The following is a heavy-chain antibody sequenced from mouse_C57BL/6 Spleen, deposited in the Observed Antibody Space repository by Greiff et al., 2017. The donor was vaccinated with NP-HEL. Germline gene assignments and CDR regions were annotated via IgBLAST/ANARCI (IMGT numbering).Heavy chain of an antibody. V-gene: IGHV1-78*01. CDR3: ARMGFYYYGSGYAMDY. CDR2: IYPRDGST. CDR1: GYTFTDHT. J-gene: IGHJ4*01. D-gene: IGHD1-1*01. Sequence: LEESDAELVKPGASVKISCKVSGYTFTDHTIHWMKQRPEQGLEWIGYIYPRDGSTKYNEKFKGKATLTADKSSSTAYMQLNSLTSEDSAVYFCARMGFYYYGSGYAMDYWGQGTSVTVSS.